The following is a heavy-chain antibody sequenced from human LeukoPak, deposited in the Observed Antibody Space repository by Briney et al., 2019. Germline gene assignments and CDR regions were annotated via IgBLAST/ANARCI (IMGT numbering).Heavy chain of an antibody. Sequence: PSETPSLTCTVSGGSVSTIAYYWGWIRQPPGKGLEYLGYIYNGEATYYNPSLKSRVTISVDTSKSQFSLRLTSVTAADTAVYYCVRLVGVPPAVDNWGQGSLDTVSS. CDR2: IYNGEAT. V-gene: IGHV4-39*05. CDR1: GGSVSTIAYY. D-gene: IGHD2-2*01. CDR3: VRLVGVPPAVDN. J-gene: IGHJ4*02.